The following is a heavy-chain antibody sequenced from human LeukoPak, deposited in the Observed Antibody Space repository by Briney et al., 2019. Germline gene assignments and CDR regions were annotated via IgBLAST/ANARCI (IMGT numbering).Heavy chain of an antibody. V-gene: IGHV4-4*07. CDR2: IYTSGST. J-gene: IGHJ4*02. Sequence: ASETLSLTCTVSGGSISSYYWSWIRQPAGKGLEWIGRIYTSGSTNYNPSLKSRVTMSVDTSKNQFSLKLSSVTAADTAVYYCARALPYYYDSSGYGPHGYFDYWGQGTLVTVSS. CDR3: ARALPYYYDSSGYGPHGYFDY. D-gene: IGHD3-22*01. CDR1: GGSISSYY.